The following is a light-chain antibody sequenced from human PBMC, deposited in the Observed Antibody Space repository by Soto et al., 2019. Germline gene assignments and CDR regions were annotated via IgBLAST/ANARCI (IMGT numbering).Light chain of an antibody. CDR2: DAS. Sequence: DIQMTQSPSTLSASVVDRVTITCRSSQSISSWLALYQQKPGKATKLLIYDASSLESGVPSRFSGSGSGTEFTLTISSLQPDDFATYYCQKYNSYSRTFGQGTKVDIK. CDR3: QKYNSYSRT. CDR1: QSISSW. V-gene: IGKV1-5*01. J-gene: IGKJ1*01.